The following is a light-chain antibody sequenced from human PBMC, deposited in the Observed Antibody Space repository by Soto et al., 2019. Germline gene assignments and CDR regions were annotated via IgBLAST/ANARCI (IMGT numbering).Light chain of an antibody. J-gene: IGKJ2*01. CDR1: QSVSTRY. V-gene: IGKV3-20*01. Sequence: ESMLTQSPGTLSLSPGERATLSCRASQSVSTRYLAWYQQKPGQAPRLLIYGASIRATGIPDRFSGSGPGTDFTLTISRLEPEDFAVYYCYQFGSSPPAFTFGQGTKLEI. CDR3: YQFGSSPPAFT. CDR2: GAS.